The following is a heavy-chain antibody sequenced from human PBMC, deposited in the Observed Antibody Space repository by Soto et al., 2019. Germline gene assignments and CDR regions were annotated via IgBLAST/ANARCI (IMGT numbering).Heavy chain of an antibody. CDR3: ARKTDSNPSGGDV. D-gene: IGHD3-10*01. V-gene: IGHV3-53*04. J-gene: IGHJ6*04. Sequence: EVQLVESGGGLVQPGGSLRLSCTASGFAVRHNYMTWVRQAPGKGLEWVSLIYSGGDTAYADSVKGRFTISRHTSHNTLYLQMNRLRVEDTAVYYCARKTDSNPSGGDVWGKGTAVTVSS. CDR2: IYSGGDT. CDR1: GFAVRHNY.